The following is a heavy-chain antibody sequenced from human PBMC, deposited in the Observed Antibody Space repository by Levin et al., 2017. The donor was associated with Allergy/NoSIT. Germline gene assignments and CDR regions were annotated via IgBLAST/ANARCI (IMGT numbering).Heavy chain of an antibody. CDR1: GFPFSSHA. CDR3: AKLVYSGQQVLFDD. CDR2: ITGSAGST. D-gene: IGHD1-26*01. J-gene: IGHJ4*02. Sequence: LSLTCAASGFPFSSHAMSWVRQAPGKGLDWVSIITGSAGSTYYADSVKGRFTISRGNSNNTLYLQMNSLRAEDTALYYCAKLVYSGQQVLFDDWGQGTLVIVSS. V-gene: IGHV3-23*01.